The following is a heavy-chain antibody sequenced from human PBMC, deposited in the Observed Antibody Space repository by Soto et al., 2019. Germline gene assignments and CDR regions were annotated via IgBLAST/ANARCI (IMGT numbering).Heavy chain of an antibody. CDR3: ARTKNIVGAILPYCADF. J-gene: IGHJ4*02. CDR2: IWYDGSNK. V-gene: IGHV3-33*01. D-gene: IGHD1-26*01. Sequence: RVLILSYSTCCFPFRSYVSHWEPQASSKGLGWVAVIWYDGSNKYYADSVKGRFTISRDNSKNTLYLQMNSLRAEDTAVYYCARTKNIVGAILPYCADFWGQGTVVTVSS. CDR1: CFPFRSYV.